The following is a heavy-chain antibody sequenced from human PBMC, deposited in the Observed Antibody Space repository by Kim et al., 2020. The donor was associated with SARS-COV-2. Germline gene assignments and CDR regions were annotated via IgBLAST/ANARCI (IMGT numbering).Heavy chain of an antibody. J-gene: IGHJ6*02. CDR1: GYTFTSYG. Sequence: ASVKVSCKASGYTFTSYGISWVRQAPGQGLEWMGWISAYNGNTNYAQKLQGRVTMTTDTSTSTAYMELRSLRSDDTAVYYCANIPLISIAVAGDYYYYGMDVWSQGTTVTVSS. CDR3: ANIPLISIAVAGDYYYYGMDV. D-gene: IGHD6-19*01. CDR2: ISAYNGNT. V-gene: IGHV1-18*01.